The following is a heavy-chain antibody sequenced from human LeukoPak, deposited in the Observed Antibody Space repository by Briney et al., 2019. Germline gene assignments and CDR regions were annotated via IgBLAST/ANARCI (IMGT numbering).Heavy chain of an antibody. Sequence: PGGSLRLSCAASGITLSNYWMHWVRQVPGKGLVWVSRINYEGSTTSYADSVKGRFTISRDNAKNTLYLQMNSLRADDTAVYYCARSLRVRGVPDYMDVWGKGTTVTISS. V-gene: IGHV3-74*01. CDR3: ARSLRVRGVPDYMDV. CDR2: INYEGSTT. J-gene: IGHJ6*03. D-gene: IGHD3-10*01. CDR1: GITLSNYW.